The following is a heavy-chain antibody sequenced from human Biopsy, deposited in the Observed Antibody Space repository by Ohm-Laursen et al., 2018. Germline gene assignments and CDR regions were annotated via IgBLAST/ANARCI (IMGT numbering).Heavy chain of an antibody. J-gene: IGHJ5*02. V-gene: IGHV1-2*02. Sequence: SVKVSCKASGYTFTGYHVHWVRQAPGQGLGWMVWINAKTGDTNYAQKFQGRVTMTRDTSISTAYVDLSSLRSDDTAVYYCTRGSYYYDSLAYYYWFDPWGQGTLVTVSS. D-gene: IGHD3-22*01. CDR2: INAKTGDT. CDR3: TRGSYYYDSLAYYYWFDP. CDR1: GYTFTGYH.